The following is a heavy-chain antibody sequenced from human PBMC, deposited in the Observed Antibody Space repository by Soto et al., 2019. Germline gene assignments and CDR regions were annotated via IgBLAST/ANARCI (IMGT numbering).Heavy chain of an antibody. CDR2: IYYSGST. V-gene: IGHV4-59*08. Sequence: SETLSLTCTVSGGSISSYYWSWIRQPPGKGLEWIGYIYYSGSTNYNPSLKSRVTISVDTSKNQFSLKLSSVTAADTAVYYCARGPRVALAAMSAFDIWGQGTMVTVSS. CDR3: ARGPRVALAAMSAFDI. J-gene: IGHJ3*02. CDR1: GGSISSYY. D-gene: IGHD2-2*01.